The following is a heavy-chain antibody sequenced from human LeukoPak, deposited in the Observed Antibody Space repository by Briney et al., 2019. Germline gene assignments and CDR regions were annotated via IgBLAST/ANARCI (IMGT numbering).Heavy chain of an antibody. J-gene: IGHJ4*02. V-gene: IGHV3-20*04. CDR1: GFTFDDYG. CDR3: ARGIRFLEWLSGSDY. Sequence: GGSLRLSCAASGFTFDDYGMSWVRQAPGKGLEWVSGINWNGGSTGYADSVKGRFTISRDNAKNSLYLQMNSLRVEDTALYYCARGIRFLEWLSGSDYWGQGTMVTVSS. CDR2: INWNGGST. D-gene: IGHD3-3*01.